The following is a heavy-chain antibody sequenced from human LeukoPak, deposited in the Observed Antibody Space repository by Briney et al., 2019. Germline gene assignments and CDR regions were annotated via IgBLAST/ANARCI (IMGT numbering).Heavy chain of an antibody. V-gene: IGHV3-23*01. J-gene: IGHJ4*02. CDR3: AKDLEQSYSGWSTSYDG. D-gene: IGHD6-19*01. CDR2: ISSGGGTT. CDR1: GVAFSNYA. Sequence: PGGSLRLSCAGSGVAFSNYAMSWVRQVPGKRLEWVSAISSGGGTTGYAESVKGRFTISRDNSKSTMYLQMNGLGAEDTALYYCAKDLEQSYSGWSTSYDGWGQGTLVTVSS.